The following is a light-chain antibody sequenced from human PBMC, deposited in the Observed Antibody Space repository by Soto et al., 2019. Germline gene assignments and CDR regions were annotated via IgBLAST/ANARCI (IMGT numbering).Light chain of an antibody. V-gene: IGKV1-39*01. Sequence: DIQLTQSPSSLSASVGDRVTITCRASQSVTTYLNWYQQKPGKAPKLLISAASSLRDGVPSGFSGSGSGTVFTLTINSLHPEDFATYYCQQSFSDPPLSFGGGTRVEVK. J-gene: IGKJ4*01. CDR2: AAS. CDR1: QSVTTY. CDR3: QQSFSDPPLS.